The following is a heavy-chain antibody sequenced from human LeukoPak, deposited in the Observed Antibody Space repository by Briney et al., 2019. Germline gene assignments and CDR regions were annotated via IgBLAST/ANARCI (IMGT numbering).Heavy chain of an antibody. D-gene: IGHD6-13*01. CDR2: ISSSGGST. CDR3: AKDIWVGSTWPTHFDY. CDR1: GFXFSRYA. J-gene: IGHJ4*02. Sequence: GGSLRLSCSASGFXFSRYAIHWVRQAPGKGLEYISAISSSGGSTYYADSVKGRFTISRDNSRNTLYLQMNSLRAEDTAIYYCAKDIWVGSTWPTHFDYWGQGTLVTVSS. V-gene: IGHV3-64*04.